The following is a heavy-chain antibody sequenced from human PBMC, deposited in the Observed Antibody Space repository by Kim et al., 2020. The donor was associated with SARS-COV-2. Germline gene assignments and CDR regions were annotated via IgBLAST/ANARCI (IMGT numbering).Heavy chain of an antibody. CDR1: GGSISSSSYY. CDR3: ARPSVDVAVVSPEDAFDI. CDR2: IYYSGST. Sequence: SETLSLTCTVSGGSISSSSYYWGWIRQPPGKGLEWIGSIYYSGSTYYNPSLKSRVTISVDTSKNQFSLKLSSVTAADTAVYYCARPSVDVAVVSPEDAFDIWGQGTMVTVSS. D-gene: IGHD2-15*01. J-gene: IGHJ3*02. V-gene: IGHV4-39*01.